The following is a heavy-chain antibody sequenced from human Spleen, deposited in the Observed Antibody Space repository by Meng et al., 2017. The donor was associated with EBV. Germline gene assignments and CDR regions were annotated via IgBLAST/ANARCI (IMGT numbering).Heavy chain of an antibody. CDR1: GFTLSSYW. Sequence: EVQVMGSGGGLVQAGGSLRLSCADSGFTLSSYWVHWVRQAPGKGLVWVSRINSDGSVINYADSVKGRFTISRDNAKNTVYLQMNNLRAEDTAVYYCAKDCFGDKDSWGQGTLVTVSS. CDR3: AKDCFGDKDS. V-gene: IGHV3-74*01. D-gene: IGHD2-21*01. J-gene: IGHJ4*02. CDR2: INSDGSVI.